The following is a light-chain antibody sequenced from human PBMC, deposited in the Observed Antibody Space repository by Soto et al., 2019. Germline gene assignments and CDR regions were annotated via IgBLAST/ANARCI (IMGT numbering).Light chain of an antibody. CDR1: QSISSH. Sequence: DIVMTQSPSSLSSSVGDRVTITCRASQSISSHLNWYQQKSRQPPKLLIYAASSLQSGVPSRFSGSGSGTDVTLTISSLQPEDFAAYYCHQSYSTPPYTFGQGTKLEIK. V-gene: IGKV1-39*01. J-gene: IGKJ2*01. CDR3: HQSYSTPPYT. CDR2: AAS.